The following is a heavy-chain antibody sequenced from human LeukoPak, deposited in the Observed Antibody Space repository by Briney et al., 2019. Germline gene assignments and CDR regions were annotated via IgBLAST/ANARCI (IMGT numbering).Heavy chain of an antibody. CDR1: GFTFGSYR. CDR3: ARDIFYSNGYYGMDV. Sequence: GGSLRLSCAASGFTFGSYRMNWVRQAPGKGLEWVSSISSSSDYIYYGRFTIARDNAKNSLYLQMNSLRAEDTAVYYCARDIFYSNGYYGMDVWGQGTTVTVSS. D-gene: IGHD4-11*01. V-gene: IGHV3-21*01. J-gene: IGHJ6*02. CDR2: ISSSSDYI.